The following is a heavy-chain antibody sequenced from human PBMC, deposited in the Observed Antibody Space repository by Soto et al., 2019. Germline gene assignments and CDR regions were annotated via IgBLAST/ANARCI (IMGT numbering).Heavy chain of an antibody. Sequence: GRSLRLSCAASGFTFSSYAMSRVRQAPGKGLEWVSAISGSGGSTYYADSVKGRFTISRDNSKNTLYLQMNSLRAEDTAVYYCAAPPADSSGYVISAIEHYFDYWGQGTLVTVSS. D-gene: IGHD3-22*01. CDR1: GFTFSSYA. J-gene: IGHJ4*02. CDR2: ISGSGGST. V-gene: IGHV3-23*01. CDR3: AAPPADSSGYVISAIEHYFDY.